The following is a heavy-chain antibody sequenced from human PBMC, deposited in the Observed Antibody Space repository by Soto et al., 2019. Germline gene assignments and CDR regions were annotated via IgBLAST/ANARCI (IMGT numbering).Heavy chain of an antibody. J-gene: IGHJ4*02. V-gene: IGHV4-59*01. CDR3: ARHRGSYYGDALGY. D-gene: IGHD1-26*01. CDR1: GGSISSYY. CDR2: IYYSGST. Sequence: PSETLSHTCTVSGGSISSYYWSWIRQPPGKGLEWIGYIYYSGSTNYNPSLKSRVTISVDTSKNQFSLKLSSVTAADTAVYYCARHRGSYYGDALGYLGQGTLVTVSS.